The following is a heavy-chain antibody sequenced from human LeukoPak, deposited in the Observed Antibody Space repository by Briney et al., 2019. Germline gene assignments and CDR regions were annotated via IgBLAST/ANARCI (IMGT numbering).Heavy chain of an antibody. CDR2: IYYSGST. CDR1: GGSISSSSYY. CDR3: ATNETSSSPYWVRDYYYGVDV. V-gene: IGHV4-39*01. Sequence: SETLSLTCTVSGGSISSSSYYWGWIRQPPGKGLEWIGSIYYSGSTYYNPSLKSRVTISVDTSKNQFSLKLSSVTAADTAVYYCATNETSSSPYWVRDYYYGVDVWGKGTTVNVSS. D-gene: IGHD3-10*01. J-gene: IGHJ6*04.